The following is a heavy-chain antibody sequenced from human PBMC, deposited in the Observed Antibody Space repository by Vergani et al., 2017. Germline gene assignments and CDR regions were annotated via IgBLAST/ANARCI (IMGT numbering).Heavy chain of an antibody. CDR1: GFTFSSYD. CDR2: IGTAGDT. CDR3: DRGMGSAFGGVDLRGNAFDI. J-gene: IGHJ3*02. Sequence: EVQLVESGGGLVQPGGSLRLSCAASGFTFSSYDMHWVRQATGKGLEWVSAIGTAGDTYYPGSVKGRFTISRENAKNSWYLQMNSLIAGDTAVYDCDRGMGSAFGGVDLRGNAFDIWGQGTMVTVSS. D-gene: IGHD3-16*01. V-gene: IGHV3-13*01.